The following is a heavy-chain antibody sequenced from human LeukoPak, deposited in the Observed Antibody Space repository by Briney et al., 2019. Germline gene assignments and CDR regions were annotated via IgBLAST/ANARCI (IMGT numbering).Heavy chain of an antibody. CDR1: GFSFSTYW. Sequence: GGSLRLSCAASGFSFSTYWMSWVRQAPGKGLEWVANIKQDGSEKYYVDSVKGRFAISRDNAKNSLYLQMNSLRAEDAAVYYCAKGLQYSSSWTPVDYWGQGTLVTVSS. D-gene: IGHD6-13*01. CDR2: IKQDGSEK. J-gene: IGHJ4*02. V-gene: IGHV3-7*03. CDR3: AKGLQYSSSWTPVDY.